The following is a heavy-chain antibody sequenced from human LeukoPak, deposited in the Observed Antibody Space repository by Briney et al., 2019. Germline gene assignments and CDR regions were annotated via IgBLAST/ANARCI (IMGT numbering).Heavy chain of an antibody. V-gene: IGHV3-7*01. D-gene: IGHD3-10*01. CDR3: ARGRAFYGSGSYHSKYYNWFDP. CDR2: INQDGSKK. J-gene: IGHJ5*02. Sequence: GGSLRLSCAASGFTFSDYWVDWVRQAPGKGLEWVSNINQDGSKKNYLESVKGRSIISRDNAKNSLYLQMNSLRAGDTAVYYCARGRAFYGSGSYHSKYYNWFDPWGQGTLVTVSS. CDR1: GFTFSDYW.